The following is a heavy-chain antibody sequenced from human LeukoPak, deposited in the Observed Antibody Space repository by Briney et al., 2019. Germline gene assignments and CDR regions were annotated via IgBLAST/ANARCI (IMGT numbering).Heavy chain of an antibody. J-gene: IGHJ2*01. D-gene: IGHD2-21*02. CDR1: GGSISSSSYY. Sequence: SETLSLTCTVSGGSISSSSYYWGWIRQPPGKGLEWIGSIYYSGSTYYNPSLKSRVTISVDTSKNQFSLKLSSVTAADTAVYYCARIVVATAIKKYWYFDLWGRGTLVTVSS. V-gene: IGHV4-39*01. CDR3: ARIVVATAIKKYWYFDL. CDR2: IYYSGST.